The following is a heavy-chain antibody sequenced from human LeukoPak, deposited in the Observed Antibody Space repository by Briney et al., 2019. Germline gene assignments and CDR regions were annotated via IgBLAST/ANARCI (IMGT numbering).Heavy chain of an antibody. D-gene: IGHD3-10*01. Sequence: PGGSLRLSCEASGFTFTNAWMNWVRQAPGKGLEWIGRIKGKTDGGAADYATPVKGRFTISRDDSKNILYLQMSSLTTEDSAVYFCVRGHFGDYYFDYWGQGTLVTVSS. V-gene: IGHV3-15*01. CDR1: GFTFTNAW. CDR3: VRGHFGDYYFDY. J-gene: IGHJ4*02. CDR2: IKGKTDGGAA.